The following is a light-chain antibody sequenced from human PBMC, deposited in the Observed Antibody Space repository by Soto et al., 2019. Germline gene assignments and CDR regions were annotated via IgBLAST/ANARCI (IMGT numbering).Light chain of an antibody. Sequence: QSALTQPASVSGSPGQSITISCTETSSDVGSYNLVSWYQQHPGKAPKLMIYEGSKRPSGVSNRFSGSKSGNTASLTISGLQAEDEADYYCCSYAGSSTSVVFGGGTKVTVL. CDR2: EGS. V-gene: IGLV2-23*01. J-gene: IGLJ2*01. CDR3: CSYAGSSTSVV. CDR1: SSDVGSYNL.